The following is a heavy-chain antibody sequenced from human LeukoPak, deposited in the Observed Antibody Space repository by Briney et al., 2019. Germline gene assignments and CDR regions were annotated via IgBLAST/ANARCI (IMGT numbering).Heavy chain of an antibody. CDR2: IYTSGST. D-gene: IGHD3-10*01. Sequence: SSETLSLTCTVSGDSISNYYWSWIRQPAGKGLEWIGRIYTSGSTNYNPSLKSRVTMSVDTSKNQFSLKLGSVTAADTAVYYCARVSLVRGAPDYYFDYWGQGTLVTVSS. CDR3: ARVSLVRGAPDYYFDY. V-gene: IGHV4-4*07. J-gene: IGHJ4*02. CDR1: GDSISNYY.